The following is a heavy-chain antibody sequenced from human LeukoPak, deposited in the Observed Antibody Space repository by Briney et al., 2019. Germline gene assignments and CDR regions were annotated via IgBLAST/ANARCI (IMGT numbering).Heavy chain of an antibody. J-gene: IGHJ4*02. V-gene: IGHV3-23*01. CDR2: ISGSGGST. Sequence: GGSLRLSCAASGFTFSSYAMSWARQAPGKGLEWVSAISGSGGSTYYADSVKGRFTISRDNSKNTLYLQMNSLRAEDTAVYYCARSVVVTAIPGYWGQGTLVTVSS. CDR1: GFTFSSYA. D-gene: IGHD2-21*02. CDR3: ARSVVVTAIPGY.